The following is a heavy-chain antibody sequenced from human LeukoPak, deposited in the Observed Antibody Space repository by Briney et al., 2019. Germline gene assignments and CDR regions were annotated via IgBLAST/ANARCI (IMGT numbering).Heavy chain of an antibody. V-gene: IGHV3-66*01. CDR2: VYSGGST. CDR1: GFSVSGNY. CDR3: ARGLRTLFYFDF. Sequence: GGSLRLSCAASGFSVSGNYVSWVRQAPGKGLEWVSIVYSGGSTYYADSVKGRFTISRDTSKNTVCLQMNSLRAEDTAVYYCARGLRTLFYFDFWGQGTLVTVAS. J-gene: IGHJ4*02.